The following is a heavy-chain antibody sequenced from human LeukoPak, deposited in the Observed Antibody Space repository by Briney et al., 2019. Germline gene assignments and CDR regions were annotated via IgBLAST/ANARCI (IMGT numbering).Heavy chain of an antibody. CDR3: ARGLSGL. V-gene: IGHV3-21*01. CDR1: GFTFSSYG. CDR2: ISSSSTYI. J-gene: IGHJ4*02. D-gene: IGHD3-10*01. Sequence: GGSLRLSCAASGFTFSSYGMNWVRQAAGKGLEWVSSISSSSTYIYYADSVKGRFTISRDNAKNSLYLQMNGLRAEDTAVYYCARGLSGLWGRGTRTTVTS.